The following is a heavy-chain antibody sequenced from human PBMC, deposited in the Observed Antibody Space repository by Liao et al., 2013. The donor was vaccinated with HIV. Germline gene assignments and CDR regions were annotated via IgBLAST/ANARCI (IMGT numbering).Heavy chain of an antibody. CDR1: GASISSGDYY. D-gene: IGHD4-17*01. CDR3: VRFNRAVTTGAFDI. J-gene: IGHJ3*02. V-gene: IGHV4-30-4*08. Sequence: QVQLQESGPGLVKPSQTLALTCTVSGASISSGDYYWSWIRQPPGKGLEWIGYVYYSGSTYYSPSLKGRVTISIATSKTQFSLTLTSVTAADTAMYYCVRFNRAVTTGAFDIWGQGTVVTVSS. CDR2: VYYSGST.